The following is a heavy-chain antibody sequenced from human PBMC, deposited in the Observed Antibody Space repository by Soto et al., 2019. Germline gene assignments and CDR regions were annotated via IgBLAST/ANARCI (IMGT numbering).Heavy chain of an antibody. CDR1: GFTFSSYA. J-gene: IGHJ4*02. CDR2: INSDGTTI. Sequence: PGGSLRLSCAASGFTFSSYAMHWVRQAPGKGLMWVSRINSDGTTINYADSVEGRFTISRDNAKNTLFLQMNSLRVEDTAVYYCARAGWYRFDYWGQGTLVTVS. V-gene: IGHV3-74*01. CDR3: ARAGWYRFDY. D-gene: IGHD6-19*01.